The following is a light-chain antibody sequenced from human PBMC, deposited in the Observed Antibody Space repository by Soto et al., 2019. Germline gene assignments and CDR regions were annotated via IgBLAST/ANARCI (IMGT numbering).Light chain of an antibody. Sequence: DFQMTQSPSSLSASVGDRVTITCRASQGIGNYLAWYQQKPGKAPNLLIYDASSLESGVPSRFSGSGSDTEFTLTIHSLHPDDFATYYCQQYNSYSTFGQGTKV. CDR2: DAS. CDR3: QQYNSYST. CDR1: QGIGNY. J-gene: IGKJ1*01. V-gene: IGKV1-5*01.